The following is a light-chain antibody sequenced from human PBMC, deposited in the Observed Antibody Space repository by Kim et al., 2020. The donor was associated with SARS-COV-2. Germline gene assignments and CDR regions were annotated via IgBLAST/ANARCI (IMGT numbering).Light chain of an antibody. CDR2: DDS. J-gene: IGLJ2*01. V-gene: IGLV2-14*03. Sequence: GQSITDSCTGTGSDVGANNYLSWYQKYPGKAPKLMFYDDSNRPSGVSDRFSGSKSGNTASLTISGLQAEDEADYYCSSYSRSTLICGAGTQLTVL. CDR3: SSYSRSTLI. CDR1: GSDVGANNY.